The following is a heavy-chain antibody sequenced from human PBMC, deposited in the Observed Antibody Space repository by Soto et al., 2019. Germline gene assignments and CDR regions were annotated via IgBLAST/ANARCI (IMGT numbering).Heavy chain of an antibody. CDR1: GGTFSSYT. CDR2: IIPILGIA. V-gene: IGHV1-69*02. CDR3: AISYSSGWYGSETDY. D-gene: IGHD6-19*01. Sequence: SVKVSCKASGGTFSSYTISWVRQAPGQGLEWMGRIIPILGIANYAQKFQGRVKITADKSTSTAYMELSSLRSEDTAVYYCAISYSSGWYGSETDYWCQGTLVTVSS. J-gene: IGHJ4*02.